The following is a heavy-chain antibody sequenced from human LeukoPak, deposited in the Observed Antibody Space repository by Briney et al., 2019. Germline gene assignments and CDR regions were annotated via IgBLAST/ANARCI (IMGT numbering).Heavy chain of an antibody. D-gene: IGHD2-15*01. J-gene: IGHJ6*02. V-gene: IGHV4-30-2*01. Sequence: SETLSLTCAVSGGSISSGGYSWSWIRQPPGKGLEWIGYIYHSGSTNYNPSLKSRVTISVDTSKNRFSLKLSSVTAADTAVYYCARGAVGYCSGGSCYRNYYYYYGMDVWGQGTTVTVSS. CDR1: GGSISSGGYS. CDR2: IYHSGST. CDR3: ARGAVGYCSGGSCYRNYYYYYGMDV.